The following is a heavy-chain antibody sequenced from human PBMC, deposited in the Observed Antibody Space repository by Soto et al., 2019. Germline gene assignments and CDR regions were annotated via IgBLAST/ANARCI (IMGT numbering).Heavy chain of an antibody. V-gene: IGHV3-66*01. CDR2: IYSGGST. CDR1: GFTVSSNY. Sequence: EVQLVESGGGLVQPGGSLRLSCAASGFTVSSNYMSWVRQAPGKGLEWVSVIYSGGSTYYADSVKGRFTISRDNSKNTLYLEMNSLRAEDTAVYYCARVGLLGFGDSGAHFDYWGQGTLVTVSS. CDR3: ARVGLLGFGDSGAHFDY. D-gene: IGHD3-10*01. J-gene: IGHJ4*02.